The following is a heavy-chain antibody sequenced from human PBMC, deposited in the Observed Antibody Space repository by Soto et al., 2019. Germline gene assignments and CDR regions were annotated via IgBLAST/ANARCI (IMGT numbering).Heavy chain of an antibody. CDR1: GFTFSSYA. D-gene: IGHD6-6*01. Sequence: GGSLRLSCAASGFTFSSYAMSWVRQAPGKGLEWVSAISGSGGSTYYADSVKGRFTISRDNSKSTLYLQMNSLRAEDTAVYYCAKDRYRGAARPGVFDYWGQGTLVTVSS. J-gene: IGHJ4*02. CDR3: AKDRYRGAARPGVFDY. V-gene: IGHV3-23*01. CDR2: ISGSGGST.